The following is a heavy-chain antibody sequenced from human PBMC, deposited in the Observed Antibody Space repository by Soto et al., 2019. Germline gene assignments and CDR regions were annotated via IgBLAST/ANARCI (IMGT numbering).Heavy chain of an antibody. J-gene: IGHJ6*03. Sequence: SETLSLTCTVSGGSISSSSYYWGWIRQPPGKGLEWIGSIYYSGSTYYNPSLKSRVTISVDTSRTQFSLKLSSVSAADTAVYYCARLTPYSYGSWGHYYMDVWGKGTTVTVSS. V-gene: IGHV4-39*01. CDR2: IYYSGST. CDR3: ARLTPYSYGSWGHYYMDV. CDR1: GGSISSSSYY. D-gene: IGHD5-18*01.